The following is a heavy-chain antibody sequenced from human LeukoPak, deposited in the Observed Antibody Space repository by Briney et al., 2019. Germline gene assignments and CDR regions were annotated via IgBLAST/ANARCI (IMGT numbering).Heavy chain of an antibody. CDR3: ARGQLWTFAPYYFDY. Sequence: SETLSLTCAVYGGSFSGYYWSWIRQPPGKGLEWIGEINHSGSTNYNPSLKSRVTISVDTSKNQFSLKLSSVTAADTAVYYCARGQLWTFAPYYFDYWGQGTLVTVSS. CDR1: GGSFSGYY. V-gene: IGHV4-34*01. CDR2: INHSGST. D-gene: IGHD5-18*01. J-gene: IGHJ4*02.